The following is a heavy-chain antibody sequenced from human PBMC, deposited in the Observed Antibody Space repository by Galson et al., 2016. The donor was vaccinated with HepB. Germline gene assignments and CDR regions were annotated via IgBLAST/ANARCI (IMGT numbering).Heavy chain of an antibody. V-gene: IGHV3-7*01. Sequence: SLRLSCAASGFSFSAYWMTWVRQAPGKGLEWVANMKQDGSEEYYVDSVKGRFSISRDNSKNSLYLQMNSLRAEDTAVYYCARDCNYGTCYERPSYYYGMEFWGQGTTVTVSS. CDR2: MKQDGSEE. J-gene: IGHJ6*02. D-gene: IGHD2-15*01. CDR3: ARDCNYGTCYERPSYYYGMEF. CDR1: GFSFSAYW.